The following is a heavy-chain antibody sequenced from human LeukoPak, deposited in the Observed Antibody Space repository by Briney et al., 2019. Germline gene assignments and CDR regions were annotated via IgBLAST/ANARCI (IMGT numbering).Heavy chain of an antibody. CDR2: IRSKALYGTR. Sequence: GGSLRLSCTASGFNFGGYAINWVRQAPGQGLEWVGFIRSKALYGTREYAASVEGRFTISRDDSKGIAYLQMNTLKIEDTAVYYCARVNVNYYAPDYLGQGTLVTVSS. D-gene: IGHD1-7*01. CDR3: ARVNVNYYAPDY. J-gene: IGHJ4*02. CDR1: GFNFGGYA. V-gene: IGHV3-49*04.